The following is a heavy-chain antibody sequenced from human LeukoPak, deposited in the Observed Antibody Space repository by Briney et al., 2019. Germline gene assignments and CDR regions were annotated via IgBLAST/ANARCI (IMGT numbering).Heavy chain of an antibody. Sequence: GGSLRLSCAASGSTFSTYSMNWVRQAPGKGLEWVSYISSSSSTIYYADSVKGRFTISRDNAKNSLYLQMNNLRAEDTAVYYCARGSTYYGSSGQVPFDYWGQGTLVTVSS. V-gene: IGHV3-48*01. D-gene: IGHD3-22*01. J-gene: IGHJ4*02. CDR3: ARGSTYYGSSGQVPFDY. CDR2: ISSSSSTI. CDR1: GSTFSTYS.